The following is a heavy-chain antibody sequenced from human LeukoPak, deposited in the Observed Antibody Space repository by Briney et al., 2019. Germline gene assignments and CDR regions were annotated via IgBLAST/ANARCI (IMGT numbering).Heavy chain of an antibody. CDR1: GGSLRSYY. J-gene: IGHJ6*02. V-gene: IGHV4-59*01. Sequence: SETLSLTCTVSGGSLRSYYWSWIRQPPGKGLQWIGYIYNSGSTNYNPSLKSRVTISVGPSKNQFSLKLSSVTAADTAVYYCARDLRYYGMDVWGQGTTVTVSS. CDR2: IYNSGST. CDR3: ARDLRYYGMDV.